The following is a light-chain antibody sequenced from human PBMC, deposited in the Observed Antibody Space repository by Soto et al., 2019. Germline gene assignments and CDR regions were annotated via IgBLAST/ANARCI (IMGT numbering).Light chain of an antibody. CDR1: QDIGNY. CDR3: LQHNNYPYT. J-gene: IGKJ4*01. Sequence: DIQMTQSPSTVSASVGDRVTITCRASQDIGNYLAWFQHNPGQVPKRLIYAASSLQSGVPSRFSGSGSGTEFSLTIISLQPEDFATYYCLQHNNYPYTFGGGTKVDI. CDR2: AAS. V-gene: IGKV1-17*03.